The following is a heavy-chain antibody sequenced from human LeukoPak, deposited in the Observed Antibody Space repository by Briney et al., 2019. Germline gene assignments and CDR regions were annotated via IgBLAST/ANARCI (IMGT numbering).Heavy chain of an antibody. V-gene: IGHV1-46*01. Sequence: ASVKVSCKASGYTFTSYYMHWVRQAPGQGLEWMGIINPSGGSTGYAQKFQGRVTMTRDTSTSTVYMELSSLRSEDTAVYYCARAHYDSSGYYPTDFDYWGQGTLVTVSS. CDR1: GYTFTSYY. J-gene: IGHJ4*02. CDR2: INPSGGST. CDR3: ARAHYDSSGYYPTDFDY. D-gene: IGHD3-22*01.